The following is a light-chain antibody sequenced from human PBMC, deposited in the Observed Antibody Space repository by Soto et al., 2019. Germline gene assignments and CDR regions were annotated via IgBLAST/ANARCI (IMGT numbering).Light chain of an antibody. V-gene: IGKV3-20*01. CDR2: GAS. Sequence: EIVLTQSPGTLSLSPGERATLSCRASQSLSSSYLAWYQQKPGQAPRLLIYGASSRATGIPDRFSGSGSGTDFTLTISRLEPDDFGLYYCHQYGNSPLTFGGGTKVDIK. CDR1: QSLSSSY. J-gene: IGKJ4*01. CDR3: HQYGNSPLT.